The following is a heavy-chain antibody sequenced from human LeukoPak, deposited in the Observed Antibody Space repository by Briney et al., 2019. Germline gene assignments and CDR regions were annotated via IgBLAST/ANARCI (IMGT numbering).Heavy chain of an antibody. CDR1: GGSISSYY. CDR2: IYYSGST. V-gene: IGHV4-59*01. J-gene: IGHJ4*02. CDR3: ASSAISSSWYGFDY. Sequence: SETLSLTCTVSGGSISSYYWSWIRQPPGKGLEWIGYIYYSGSTNCNPSLKSRVTISVDTSKNQLSLKLSSVTAADTAVYYCASSAISSSWYGFDYWGQGTLVTVSS. D-gene: IGHD6-13*01.